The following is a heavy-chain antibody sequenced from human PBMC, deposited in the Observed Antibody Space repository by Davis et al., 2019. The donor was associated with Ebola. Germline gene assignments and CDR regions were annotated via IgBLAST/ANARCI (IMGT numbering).Heavy chain of an antibody. D-gene: IGHD2-2*01. V-gene: IGHV3-43*02. CDR3: ARGYCSSTSCPYSSGWYFDY. CDR1: GFTFDDYA. J-gene: IGHJ4*02. Sequence: GESLKISCAASGFTFDDYAMHWVRQAPGKGLEWASLISGDGGSTYYADSVKGRFTISRDNSKNTLYLQMNSLRAEDTAVYYCARGYCSSTSCPYSSGWYFDYWGQGTLVTVSS. CDR2: ISGDGGST.